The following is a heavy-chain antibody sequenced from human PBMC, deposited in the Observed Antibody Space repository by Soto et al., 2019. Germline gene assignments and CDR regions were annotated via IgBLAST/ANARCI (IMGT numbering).Heavy chain of an antibody. Sequence: PSETLSLTCTVSGGSISSYYWSWIRQPPGKGLEWIGYIYYSGSTNYNPSLKSRVTISVDTSKNQFSLKLSSVTAADTAVYYCARDRERSSGLNWFDPWGQGTLVTVSS. CDR2: IYYSGST. D-gene: IGHD6-19*01. CDR3: ARDRERSSGLNWFDP. V-gene: IGHV4-59*01. CDR1: GGSISSYY. J-gene: IGHJ5*02.